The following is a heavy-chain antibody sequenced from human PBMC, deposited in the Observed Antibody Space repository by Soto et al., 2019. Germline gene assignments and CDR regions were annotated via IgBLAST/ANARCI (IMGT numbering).Heavy chain of an antibody. CDR3: TTGLNAMQAFDI. V-gene: IGHV3-33*01. CDR2: TWNDGSHK. D-gene: IGHD1-1*01. Sequence: QVQLVESGGGVVQPGRSLRLSCVASGFTFSTYGMHWVRQAPGKGLEWVAMTWNDGSHKYYADPVKDRFTISRDNFNNTLDLQINSGREEDSAVYYCTTGLNAMQAFDIWGQGTMVTVSS. J-gene: IGHJ3*02. CDR1: GFTFSTYG.